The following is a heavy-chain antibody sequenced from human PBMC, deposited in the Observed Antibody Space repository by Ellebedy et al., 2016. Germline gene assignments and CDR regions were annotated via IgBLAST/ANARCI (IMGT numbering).Heavy chain of an antibody. D-gene: IGHD3-22*01. CDR2: INPSGGST. CDR3: ASGYDSSGCLDY. V-gene: IGHV1-46*04. J-gene: IGHJ4*02. CDR1: GYTLTSYY. Sequence: ASVKVSCKASGYTLTSYYMHWVRQAPGQGLEWMGIINPSGGSTSYAQKLQGRVTMTRDTSTSTVYMELSSLSSEDTAVYYCASGYDSSGCLDYWGQGTLVTVSS.